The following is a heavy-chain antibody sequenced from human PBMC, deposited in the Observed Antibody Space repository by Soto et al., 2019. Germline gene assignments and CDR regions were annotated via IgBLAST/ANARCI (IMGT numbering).Heavy chain of an antibody. V-gene: IGHV3-73*02. CDR1: GFTFSGSA. CDR2: IRSNSNSYAT. J-gene: IGHJ2*01. Sequence: EVQLVESGGGLVQPGGSLKLSCAASGFTFSGSAMHWVRQASGKGLEWVGRIRSNSNSYATAYSASVTGRFIVSRDDSKSTAYQQMNSLKTEDTARYYCSRLIDSTATKGGYFDLWGRGTPVTVSS. CDR3: SRLIDSTATKGGYFDL. D-gene: IGHD1-26*01.